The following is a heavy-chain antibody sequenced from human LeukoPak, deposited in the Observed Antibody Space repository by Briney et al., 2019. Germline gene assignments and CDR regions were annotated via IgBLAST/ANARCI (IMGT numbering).Heavy chain of an antibody. CDR1: GYTFTSYY. CDR3: ARDGGSWQAPDY. Sequence: ASVNLSCKASGYTFTSYYMHWVRQAPGQGLEWLGIINPSGDSTSYAQKFQGRVTMTRDTSTSTVYMELSSLRSEATGVCFCARDGGSWQAPDYWGQGTLVTVSS. D-gene: IGHD2-15*01. J-gene: IGHJ4*02. V-gene: IGHV1-46*01. CDR2: INPSGDST.